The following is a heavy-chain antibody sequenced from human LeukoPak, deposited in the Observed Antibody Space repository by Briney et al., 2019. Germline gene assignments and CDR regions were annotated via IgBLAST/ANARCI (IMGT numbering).Heavy chain of an antibody. J-gene: IGHJ6*02. CDR3: ARAAEYDFWSGYYPRHYYYYGMDV. Sequence: PSETLSLTCTVSGGSVNSGNYYWSWIRQPPGKGLEWIGYMYDSGTTNYNPSLKSRVTISLDTSKNQFSLKLSSVTAADTAVYYCARAAEYDFWSGYYPRHYYYYGMDVWGQGTTVTVSS. D-gene: IGHD3-3*01. V-gene: IGHV4-61*01. CDR1: GGSVNSGNYY. CDR2: MYDSGTT.